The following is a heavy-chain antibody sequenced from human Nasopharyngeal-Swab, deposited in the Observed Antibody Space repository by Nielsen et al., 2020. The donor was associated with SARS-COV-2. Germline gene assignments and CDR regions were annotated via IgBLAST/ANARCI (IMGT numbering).Heavy chain of an antibody. D-gene: IGHD3-22*01. V-gene: IGHV1-2*06. CDR1: GYTFTGYY. CDR3: ARAAEYYYDSRALDGMDV. CDR2: INPNSGGT. J-gene: IGHJ6*02. Sequence: ASVKVSCKASGYTFTGYYMHWVRQAPGQGLEWMGRINPNSGGTNYAQKFQGRVTMTRDTSISTAYMELSSLRSEDTAVYYCARAAEYYYDSRALDGMDVWGQGTTVTVSS.